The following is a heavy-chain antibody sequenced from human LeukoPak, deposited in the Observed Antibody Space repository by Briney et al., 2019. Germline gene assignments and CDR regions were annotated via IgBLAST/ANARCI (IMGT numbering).Heavy chain of an antibody. CDR3: ASVGYGGKPDY. D-gene: IGHD4-23*01. V-gene: IGHV3-7*03. CDR2: IKQDGSEK. CDR1: GFTFSSYW. Sequence: GGSLRLSCAASGFTFSSYWMTWVRQAPGKGLEWVANIKQDGSEKYYVDSVKGRFTISRDNAKNPLYLQMNSLRDEDTAVYYCASVGYGGKPDYWGQGTLVTVSS. J-gene: IGHJ4*02.